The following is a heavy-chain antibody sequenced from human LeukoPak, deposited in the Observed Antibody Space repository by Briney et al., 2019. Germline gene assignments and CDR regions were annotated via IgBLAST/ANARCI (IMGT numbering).Heavy chain of an antibody. D-gene: IGHD5-12*01. Sequence: GESLKISCKGSGYSFTSYWIGWVRQMPGKGLEWMGIIYPGDSDTRYSPSFQGQVTISADKSISTAYLQWSSLKASDTAMFYRARSPKNVAYNSGLDYFDFWGQGTLVTVSS. J-gene: IGHJ4*02. CDR2: IYPGDSDT. CDR3: ARSPKNVAYNSGLDYFDF. V-gene: IGHV5-51*01. CDR1: GYSFTSYW.